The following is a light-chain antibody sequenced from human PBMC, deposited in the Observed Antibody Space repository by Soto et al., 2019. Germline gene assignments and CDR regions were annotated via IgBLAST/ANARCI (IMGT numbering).Light chain of an antibody. CDR1: QSVSND. V-gene: IGKV3-15*01. J-gene: IGKJ5*01. Sequence: EVMMTQSPTLSVSPGEGATLSCRASQSVSNDVAWYQQKPGQAPRLVIYGASTRATDIPARFSGSGFGTEFSLTVSSLLSEDFAVYYCQQYNAWPLTFGQGTRLEI. CDR2: GAS. CDR3: QQYNAWPLT.